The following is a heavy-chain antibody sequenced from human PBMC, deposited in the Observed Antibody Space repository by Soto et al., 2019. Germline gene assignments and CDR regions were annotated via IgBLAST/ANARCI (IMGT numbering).Heavy chain of an antibody. CDR2: IQQDGSEK. CDR3: AKDCYYNGFDV. V-gene: IGHV3-7*01. CDR1: GLTFSRSL. Sequence: EVQMVASGGGLVQPGGSMRLSCEASGLTFSRSLMTWVRQAPVKGLEWVANIQQDGSEKYYADSVKGLFTISRDNSKKSLYLQLNSLRAEDTAVYPCAKDCYYNGFDVWGQWTTVTVCS. J-gene: IGHJ6*02.